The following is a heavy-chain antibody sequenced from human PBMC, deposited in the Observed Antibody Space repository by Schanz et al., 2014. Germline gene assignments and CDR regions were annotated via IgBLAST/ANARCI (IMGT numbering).Heavy chain of an antibody. V-gene: IGHV4-31*02. CDR3: ARLVGPSFYYGMDV. CDR2: IYDSGNT. CDR1: GFSFSTHW. J-gene: IGHJ6*02. D-gene: IGHD2-15*01. Sequence: VQLVESGGGLVQPGGSVRLSCGASGFSFSTHWMAWVRQHPGKGLEWIGYIYDSGNTYYNPSLKSRVTMSIDTSENQFSLNLRSVTGADTAVYYCARLVGPSFYYGMDVWGQGTTVTVSS.